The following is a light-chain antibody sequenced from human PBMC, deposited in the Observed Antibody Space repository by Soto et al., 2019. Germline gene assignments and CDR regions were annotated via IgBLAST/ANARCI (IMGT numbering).Light chain of an antibody. CDR3: QQANSFPLT. CDR2: TTS. Sequence: DIQMNQSPSSVSASVGDRVTITCRASQGINNWLAWYQQKPGEPPKLLIYTTSNLQSGDPSRCSGSGSGTDFTLTISSLQPEDFATYYCQQANSFPLTFGGGTKVEIK. V-gene: IGKV1D-12*01. J-gene: IGKJ4*01. CDR1: QGINNW.